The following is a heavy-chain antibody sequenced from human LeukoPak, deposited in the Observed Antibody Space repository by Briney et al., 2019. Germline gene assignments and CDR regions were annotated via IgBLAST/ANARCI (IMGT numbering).Heavy chain of an antibody. Sequence: PSETLSLTCAVYGGSFSGYYWSWIRQPPGKGLEWIGYIYYSGSTNYNPSLKSRVTISVDTSKNQFSLKLSSVTAADTAVYYCARGGYDYVWGSYPPAFDYWGQGTLVTVSS. CDR1: GGSFSGYY. D-gene: IGHD3-16*02. CDR3: ARGGYDYVWGSYPPAFDY. CDR2: IYYSGST. J-gene: IGHJ4*02. V-gene: IGHV4-59*01.